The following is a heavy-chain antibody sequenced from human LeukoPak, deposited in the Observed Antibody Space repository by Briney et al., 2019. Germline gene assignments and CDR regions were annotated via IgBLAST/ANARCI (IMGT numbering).Heavy chain of an antibody. CDR1: GFTVTSTY. CDR2: IHISGST. D-gene: IGHD2/OR15-2a*01. Sequence: GGSLRPSCAASGFTVTSTYITWVRQAPGKGLEWVSIIHISGSTYYADSVRGRFTISRGNSKNTVYLQMNSLRAEDTAVYYCARAVEYLPLDYWGQGTLVAVSS. V-gene: IGHV3-66*01. CDR3: ARAVEYLPLDY. J-gene: IGHJ4*02.